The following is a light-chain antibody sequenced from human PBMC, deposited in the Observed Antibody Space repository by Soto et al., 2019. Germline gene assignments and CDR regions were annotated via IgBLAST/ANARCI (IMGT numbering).Light chain of an antibody. J-gene: IGKJ4*01. CDR3: QQRSNWPLT. CDR2: DAS. V-gene: IGKV3-11*01. Sequence: EAALTQSPATLSLSPGERATLSCRASQSVSSYLAWYQQKPGQAPRLLISDASNRATGIPARFSGSGSGTDFTLTISSLEPEDFAVYYCQQRSNWPLTFGGGTKVEIK. CDR1: QSVSSY.